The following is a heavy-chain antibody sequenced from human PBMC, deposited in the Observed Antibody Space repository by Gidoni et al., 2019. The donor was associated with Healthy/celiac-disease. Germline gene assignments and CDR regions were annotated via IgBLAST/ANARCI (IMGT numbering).Heavy chain of an antibody. V-gene: IGHV4-39*01. D-gene: IGHD3-10*01. J-gene: IGHJ4*02. CDR2: IYYSGST. CDR1: CCSIRSRTYY. Sequence: QLQLQESGPGLVKPSETLSLTCTVPCCSIRSRTYYWGWIRQPQGKGLEWIGSIYYSGSTYYNPSLKSRVTISVDTSKNQFSLKLSSVTAADTAVYYCARHGEYYYGSGSYYTFDYWGQGTLVTVSS. CDR3: ARHGEYYYGSGSYYTFDY.